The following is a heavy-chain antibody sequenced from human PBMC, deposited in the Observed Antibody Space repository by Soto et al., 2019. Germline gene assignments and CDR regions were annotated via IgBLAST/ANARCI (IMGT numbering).Heavy chain of an antibody. CDR3: ARIRGYYDSSGYYGPGHFDY. D-gene: IGHD3-22*01. Sequence: PGGSLRLSCAASGFTFSSYSMNWVRQAPGKGLEWVSYISSSSSTIYYADSVKGRFTISRDNAKNSLYLQMNSLRDEDTAVYYCARIRGYYDSSGYYGPGHFDYWGQGTLVTVSS. CDR2: ISSSSSTI. CDR1: GFTFSSYS. J-gene: IGHJ4*02. V-gene: IGHV3-48*02.